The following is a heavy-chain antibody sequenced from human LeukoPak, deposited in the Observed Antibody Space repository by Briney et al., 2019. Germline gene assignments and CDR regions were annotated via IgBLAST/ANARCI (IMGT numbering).Heavy chain of an antibody. Sequence: ASVKVSCKASEGTFSSYAISWVRQAPGQGLEWMGQIIPMLGTASYAQRFRGRVTLTADESTSTAYMELSSLRSEDTAVYYCARESLPYGGNSFGHYYGMDVWGQGTTVTVSS. CDR2: IIPMLGTA. CDR3: ARESLPYGGNSFGHYYGMDV. D-gene: IGHD4-23*01. J-gene: IGHJ6*02. CDR1: EGTFSSYA. V-gene: IGHV1-69*13.